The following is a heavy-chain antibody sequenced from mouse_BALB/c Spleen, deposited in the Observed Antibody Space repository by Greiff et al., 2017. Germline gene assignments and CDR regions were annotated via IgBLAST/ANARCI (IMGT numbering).Heavy chain of an antibody. D-gene: IGHD2-14*01. CDR3: AYYRYDGGPGYFDV. CDR1: GFSLTSYG. Sequence: VMLVESGPGLVQPSQSLSITCTVSGFSLTSYGVHWVRQSPGKGLEWLGVIWSGGSTDYNAAFISRLSISKDNSKSQVFFKMNSLQANDTAIYYCAYYRYDGGPGYFDVWGAGTTVTVSS. CDR2: IWSGGST. V-gene: IGHV2-2*02. J-gene: IGHJ1*01.